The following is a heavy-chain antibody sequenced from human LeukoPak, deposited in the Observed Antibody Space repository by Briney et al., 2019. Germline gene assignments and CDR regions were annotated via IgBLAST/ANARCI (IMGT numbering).Heavy chain of an antibody. D-gene: IGHD3-3*01. CDR3: ARSYYDFWSGYFHRFDP. J-gene: IGHJ5*02. CDR1: GGSISSYY. V-gene: IGHV4-59*01. CDR2: IYYSGST. Sequence: SETLSLTCTVSGGSISSYYWSWIRQPPGKGLEWIGYIYYSGSTYYNPSLKSRVTISVDTSKNQFSLKLSSVTAADTAVYYCARSYYDFWSGYFHRFDPWGQGTLVTVSS.